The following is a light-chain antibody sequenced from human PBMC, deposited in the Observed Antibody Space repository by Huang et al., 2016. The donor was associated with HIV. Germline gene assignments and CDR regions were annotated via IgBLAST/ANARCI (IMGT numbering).Light chain of an antibody. Sequence: DIQMTQFPTSLSASVEDKVNITCRAGQTIDKYLNWYQQKSGIAPKLRIYGASNLQSGVPSMCSGRGSETHFSLTINNLQPDDSATYYCQQSYRIPRTFGQGTKLEI. CDR2: GAS. J-gene: IGKJ2*01. V-gene: IGKV1-39*01. CDR3: QQSYRIPRT. CDR1: QTIDKY.